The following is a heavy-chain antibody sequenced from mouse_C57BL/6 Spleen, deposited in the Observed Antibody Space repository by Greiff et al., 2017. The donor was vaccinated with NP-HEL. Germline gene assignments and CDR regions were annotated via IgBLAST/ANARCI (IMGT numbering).Heavy chain of an antibody. CDR3: ERERGTWYFDV. J-gene: IGHJ1*03. D-gene: IGHD3-3*01. Sequence: EVHLVESEGGLVQPGSSMKLSCTASGFTFSDYYMAWVRQVPEKGLEWVANINYDGSSTYYLDPLKSRFIISRDNAKNILYLQMSSLKSEDTATYYCERERGTWYFDVWGTGTTVTVSS. V-gene: IGHV5-16*01. CDR2: INYDGSST. CDR1: GFTFSDYY.